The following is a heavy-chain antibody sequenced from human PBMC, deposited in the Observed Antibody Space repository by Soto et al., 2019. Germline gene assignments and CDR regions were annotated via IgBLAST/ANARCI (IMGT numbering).Heavy chain of an antibody. Sequence: GQSLKISCKGSGYSFTSYWIGWVRQMPGKGLEWMGIIYPGDSDTRYSPSFQGQVTISADKSISTAYLQWSRLKSSDAVMYYCARHALGRRRGSSCYVSYYYYYGMDVWGQGTTVTVSS. CDR3: ARHALGRRRGSSCYVSYYYYYGMDV. J-gene: IGHJ6*02. V-gene: IGHV5-51*01. CDR2: IYPGDSDT. D-gene: IGHD6-13*01. CDR1: GYSFTSYW.